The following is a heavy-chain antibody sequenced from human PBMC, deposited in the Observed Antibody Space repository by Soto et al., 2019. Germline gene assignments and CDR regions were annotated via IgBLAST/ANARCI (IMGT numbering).Heavy chain of an antibody. J-gene: IGHJ4*02. CDR3: VRSFDY. V-gene: IGHV3-74*01. CDR2: INTDGSTT. Sequence: EVQLVESGGGLVQPGESLRISCAAPGFTFSGYWMHWVRQAPGKGLVWVSRINTDGSTTHYADSVKGRFTISRDNAKNTLYLQMNSLRAEDTAVYYCVRSFDYWGQGTLVPVSS. CDR1: GFTFSGYW.